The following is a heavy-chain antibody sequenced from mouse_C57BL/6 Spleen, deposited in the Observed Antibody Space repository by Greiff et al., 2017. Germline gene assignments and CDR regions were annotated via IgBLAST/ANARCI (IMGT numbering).Heavy chain of an antibody. V-gene: IGHV1-18*01. D-gene: IGHD2-3*01. CDR1: GYTFTDYN. CDR3: ARSRWDWYFDV. J-gene: IGHJ1*03. Sequence: DVQLVESGPELVKPGASVKIPCKASGYTFTDYNMDWVKQSHGKSLEWIGDINPNNGGTIYNQKFKGKSTLTVDKSSSTAYMELRSLTSEDTAVYYCARSRWDWYFDVWGTGTTVTVSS. CDR2: INPNNGGT.